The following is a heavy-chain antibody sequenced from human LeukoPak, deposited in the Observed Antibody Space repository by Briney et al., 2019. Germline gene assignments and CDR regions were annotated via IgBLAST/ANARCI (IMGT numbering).Heavy chain of an antibody. CDR3: ARDYVYAFDY. CDR2: ISGDGNAK. D-gene: IGHD2/OR15-2a*01. V-gene: IGHV3-48*01. CDR1: GFSFSSYS. J-gene: IGHJ4*02. Sequence: GGSLILSCAASGFSFSSYSINWVRQAPGKGLEWVSYISGDGNAKHYTDSVKGRFTISRDNAKNALYLQMNSLRAEDTAVYFCARDYVYAFDYWGQGTLVTVSS.